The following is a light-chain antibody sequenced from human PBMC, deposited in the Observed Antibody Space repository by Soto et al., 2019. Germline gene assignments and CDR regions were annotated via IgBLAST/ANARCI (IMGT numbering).Light chain of an antibody. CDR3: QQSYSTTWT. V-gene: IGKV3-20*01. CDR2: GAS. J-gene: IGKJ1*01. CDR1: QSVSSSY. Sequence: EIVLTQSPGTLSLSPGERVTLSCRASQSVSSSYLAWYQQKPGQAPRLLIYGASSRATGIPDRFSGSGSGTDFTLTISRLEPEDFATYSCQQSYSTTWTFGQGTKVEIK.